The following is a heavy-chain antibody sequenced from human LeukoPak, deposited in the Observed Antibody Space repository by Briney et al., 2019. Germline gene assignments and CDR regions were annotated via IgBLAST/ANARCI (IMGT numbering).Heavy chain of an antibody. Sequence: PSETLSLTCAVSDDSFSSHYWTWIRQPPGKGLEWIGYISYIGSTNYNPSLKSRVTVSIDTSRNQFSLRLSSVTAADTAVYYCARDLVTVTKGFDIWGQGTMVSVSS. CDR3: ARDLVTVTKGFDI. D-gene: IGHD4-17*01. J-gene: IGHJ3*02. CDR1: DDSFSSHY. V-gene: IGHV4-59*11. CDR2: ISYIGST.